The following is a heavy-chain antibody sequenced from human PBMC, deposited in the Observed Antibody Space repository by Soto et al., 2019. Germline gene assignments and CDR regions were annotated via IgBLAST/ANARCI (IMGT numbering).Heavy chain of an antibody. D-gene: IGHD5-12*01. CDR2: IIPIFGTA. CDR1: GGTFSSYA. J-gene: IGHJ3*02. Sequence: SVKVSCKASGGTFSSYAISWVRQAPGQGLEWMGGIIPIFGTANYAQKFQGRVTITADESTSTAYMELSSLRSEDTAVYYCARDRDIVATIRAFDIWGQGTMATVSS. CDR3: ARDRDIVATIRAFDI. V-gene: IGHV1-69*13.